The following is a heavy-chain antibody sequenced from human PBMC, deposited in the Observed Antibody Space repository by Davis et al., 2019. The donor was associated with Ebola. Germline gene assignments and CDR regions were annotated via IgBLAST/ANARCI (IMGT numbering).Heavy chain of an antibody. D-gene: IGHD2-21*02. V-gene: IGHV1-8*01. J-gene: IGHJ6*02. CDR2: MNPNSGNT. Sequence: ASVKVSCKASGYTFTNYDINWVRQATGQGLEWLGWMNPNSGNTGYAQKFQGRVTMTRNTSISTAYMELSSLRSEDTAVYYCARFFGDTYYYGMDVWGQGTTVTVSS. CDR1: GYTFTNYD. CDR3: ARFFGDTYYYGMDV.